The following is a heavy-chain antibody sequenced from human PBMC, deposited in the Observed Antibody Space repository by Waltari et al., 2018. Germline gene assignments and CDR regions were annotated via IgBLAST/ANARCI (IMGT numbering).Heavy chain of an antibody. CDR3: AKATGDIVATSYFDY. CDR1: GFTFDDYA. Sequence: EVQLVESGGGLVQPGRSLRLSCAASGFTFDDYAMHWVRQAPGKGLEWVSGISWNSGSIGYADSVKGRFTISRDNAKNALYLQMNSLRAEDTALCYCAKATGDIVATSYFDYWGQGTLVTVSS. V-gene: IGHV3-9*01. D-gene: IGHD5-12*01. J-gene: IGHJ4*02. CDR2: ISWNSGSI.